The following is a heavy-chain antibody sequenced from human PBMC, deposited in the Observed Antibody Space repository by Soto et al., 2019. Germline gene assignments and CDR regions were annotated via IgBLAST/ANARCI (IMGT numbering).Heavy chain of an antibody. CDR1: GYTFTNYG. CDR3: AREGQAPYYSYGMDV. J-gene: IGHJ6*02. CDR2: TSGYNGNT. V-gene: IGHV1-18*01. Sequence: QVQVVQSGDEVKKPGASVKVSCKASGYTFTNYGFSWVRQAPGQGLEWMGWTSGYNGNTKYAEKFKGRVTMTTDTSTSTAHRELRSLRSDDTAVYYCAREGQAPYYSYGMDVWGQGTAVTVAS.